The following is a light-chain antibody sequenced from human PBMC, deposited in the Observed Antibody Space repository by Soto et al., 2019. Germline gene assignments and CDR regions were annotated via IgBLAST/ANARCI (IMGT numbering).Light chain of an antibody. CDR1: QSLLHSNGYNY. CDR3: MQALQTLT. J-gene: IGKJ4*01. Sequence: DIVMTQSPLSLPVTPGEPASISCRSSQSLLHSNGYNYLNWYLQRPVQSPQLLIYLGSNRASGVPDRVSGSGSRTDFTLKISRVEAEDVGIYYGMQALQTLTFGGGTKVEIK. V-gene: IGKV2-28*01. CDR2: LGS.